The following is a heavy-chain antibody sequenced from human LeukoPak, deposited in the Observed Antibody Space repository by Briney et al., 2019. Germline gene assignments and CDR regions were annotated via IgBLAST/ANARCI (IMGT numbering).Heavy chain of an antibody. J-gene: IGHJ4*02. CDR1: GFTFSDYW. D-gene: IGHD3-3*02. Sequence: GGSLRLSCAASGFTFSDYWIHWVRQAPGKGLVWGSLIHSGEDTTNYADSVKGRFTMSRDNAKNMVYLQMNSLRVEDTAVYYCARDIYSIAEWGQGTLVTVSS. V-gene: IGHV3-74*01. CDR3: ARDIYSIAE. CDR2: IHSGEDTT.